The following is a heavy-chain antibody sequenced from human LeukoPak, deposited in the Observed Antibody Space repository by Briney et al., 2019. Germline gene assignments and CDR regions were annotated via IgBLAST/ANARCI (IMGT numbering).Heavy chain of an antibody. D-gene: IGHD1-26*01. CDR2: INPNNGGT. CDR1: GYTFTGYY. CDR3: ARARTFLNTGATPFRY. Sequence: ASVKVSCKASGYTFTGYYMHWVRQAPGQGLEWMGWINPNNGGTNYAQKFQGRVTMTRDTSISTAYMELSRLRSDDTAVYYCARARTFLNTGATPFRYWGQGTLVTVSS. J-gene: IGHJ4*02. V-gene: IGHV1-2*02.